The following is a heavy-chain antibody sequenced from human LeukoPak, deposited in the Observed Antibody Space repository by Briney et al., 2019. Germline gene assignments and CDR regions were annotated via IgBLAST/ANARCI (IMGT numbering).Heavy chain of an antibody. D-gene: IGHD3-22*01. J-gene: IGHJ4*02. Sequence: GGSLRLSCAASGFTFSSCGMHWVRQAPGKGPEWVAVIWSDGSTKYYADSVKGRFTISRDNSRNTLYMQMNSLRAEDTAVYYCAKTRAMDSSGYYFDYWGRGILVTVSS. CDR2: IWSDGSTK. CDR3: AKTRAMDSSGYYFDY. CDR1: GFTFSSCG. V-gene: IGHV3-33*06.